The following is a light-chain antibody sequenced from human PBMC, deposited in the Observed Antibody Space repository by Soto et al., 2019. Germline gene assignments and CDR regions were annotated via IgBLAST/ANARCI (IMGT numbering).Light chain of an antibody. Sequence: ENVITHSPATLSVSPGGRAILSCRASQSIGSNLAWYQQKPGQSPRLLIYGASTRATGLPARFSGSGSGTEFTLTISSLQSEDFAAYYCQQYNNWPITFGQGTRLEIK. CDR3: QQYNNWPIT. CDR1: QSIGSN. CDR2: GAS. V-gene: IGKV3-15*01. J-gene: IGKJ5*01.